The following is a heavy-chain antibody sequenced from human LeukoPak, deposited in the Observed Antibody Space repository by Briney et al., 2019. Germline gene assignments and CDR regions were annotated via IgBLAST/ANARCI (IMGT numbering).Heavy chain of an antibody. CDR2: ISTDGSST. D-gene: IGHD6-6*01. CDR1: GFTFSSYW. J-gene: IGHJ3*02. V-gene: IGHV3-74*01. CDR3: VREYSSSSGRAFDM. Sequence: PGGSLRLSFAASGFTFSSYWMHWVRQPPGKGLVWASRISTDGSSTNSADSVKGRLTISRDNAKNTLYLQMNSLRAEDTAVYYCVREYSSSSGRAFDMWGQGTMVTVSP.